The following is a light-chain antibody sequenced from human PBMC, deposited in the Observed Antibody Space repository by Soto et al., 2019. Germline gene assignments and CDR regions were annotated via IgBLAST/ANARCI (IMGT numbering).Light chain of an antibody. J-gene: IGLJ1*01. CDR3: ITWDDSLNAYV. CDR2: SNN. CDR1: GSNIGSNT. Sequence: QSVLTQPPSASGAPGQRVTISCSGSGSNIGSNTVHWYQHLPGTAPKLLIYSNNQRPSGVPDRFSGSKSGTSAPLVISGLQSEDDTDYYCITWDDSLNAYVFGTGTKVTVL. V-gene: IGLV1-44*01.